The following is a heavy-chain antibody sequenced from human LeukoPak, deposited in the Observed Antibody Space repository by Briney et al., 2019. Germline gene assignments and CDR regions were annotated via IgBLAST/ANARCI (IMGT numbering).Heavy chain of an antibody. Sequence: SETLSLTCTVSGGSISSSSYYWGWIRQPPGKGLEWIGSIYYSGSTYYNPSLKSRVTISVDTSKNQFSLKLSSVTAADTAVYYCARGWRYRARLIGYWGQGTLVTVSS. V-gene: IGHV4-39*01. D-gene: IGHD3-16*02. CDR2: IYYSGST. CDR1: GGSISSSSYY. J-gene: IGHJ4*02. CDR3: ARGWRYRARLIGY.